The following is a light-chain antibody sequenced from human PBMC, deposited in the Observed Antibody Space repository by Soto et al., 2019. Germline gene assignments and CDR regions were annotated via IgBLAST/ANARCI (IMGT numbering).Light chain of an antibody. V-gene: IGKV3-15*01. Sequence: EIFLTQSPGTLSLSPGEKATLSCRASQSVSSKLAWYQQKPGQAPRLLFYGASTGATGIPARFSGSGSETEFTLSISSLQSEDFAVYYCQQYNNWPGTFGQGTKVDIK. CDR2: GAS. CDR3: QQYNNWPGT. CDR1: QSVSSK. J-gene: IGKJ1*01.